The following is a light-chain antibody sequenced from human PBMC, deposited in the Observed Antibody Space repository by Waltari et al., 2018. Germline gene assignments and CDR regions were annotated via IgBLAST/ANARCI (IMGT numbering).Light chain of an antibody. Sequence: EIVMTQSPAPLSLSPGERAPLSCRASQSVNSYLAWYQQKPGQAPRLLIYRASSRATGTPDRFSGSGSGTDFTLTISSLEPEDVAVYYCLQHDNWPLTFGGGTKVEIK. J-gene: IGKJ4*01. CDR2: RAS. CDR3: LQHDNWPLT. V-gene: IGKV3-15*01. CDR1: QSVNSY.